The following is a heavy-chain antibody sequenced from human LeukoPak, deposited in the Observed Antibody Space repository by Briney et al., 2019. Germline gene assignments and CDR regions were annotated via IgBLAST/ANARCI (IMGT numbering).Heavy chain of an antibody. CDR1: GFTFSSYS. CDR2: ISSSSSYI. V-gene: IGHV3-21*01. CDR3: ARDSPYIVVVPAAISSAFDI. D-gene: IGHD2-2*01. J-gene: IGHJ3*02. Sequence: GGSLRLSCAASGFTFSSYSMSWVRQAPGKGLEWVSSISSSSSYIYYADSVKGRFTISRDNAKNSLYLQMNSLRAEDTAVYYCARDSPYIVVVPAAISSAFDIWGQGTMVTVSS.